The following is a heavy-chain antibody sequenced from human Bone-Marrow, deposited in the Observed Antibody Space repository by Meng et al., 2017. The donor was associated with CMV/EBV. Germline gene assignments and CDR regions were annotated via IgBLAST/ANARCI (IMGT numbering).Heavy chain of an antibody. Sequence: SVKVSCKASGGTFSSYTISWVRQAPGQGLEWMGRIIPILGIANYAQKFQGRVTITADKSTSTAYMELSSLRSEDTAVYYCARGPGYCGGDCYSRWFDPCGQGTLVTVSS. CDR3: ARGPGYCGGDCYSRWFDP. CDR2: IIPILGIA. CDR1: GGTFSSYT. D-gene: IGHD2-21*01. J-gene: IGHJ5*02. V-gene: IGHV1-69*02.